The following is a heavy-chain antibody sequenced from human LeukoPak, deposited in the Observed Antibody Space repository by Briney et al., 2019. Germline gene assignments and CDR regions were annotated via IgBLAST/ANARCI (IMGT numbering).Heavy chain of an antibody. V-gene: IGHV3-53*01. Sequence: GGSLRLSCAASGFAVSSNHMNWVRQAPGKGLEWVSVIFNGGSTYYADSVKGRFTISRDNSKNTLYLQMNSLRAEDTAVYYCAIPPLSGTGSSRPLAEMDVWGQGTAVTVSS. J-gene: IGHJ6*02. CDR3: AIPPLSGTGSSRPLAEMDV. CDR2: IFNGGST. D-gene: IGHD3-10*01. CDR1: GFAVSSNH.